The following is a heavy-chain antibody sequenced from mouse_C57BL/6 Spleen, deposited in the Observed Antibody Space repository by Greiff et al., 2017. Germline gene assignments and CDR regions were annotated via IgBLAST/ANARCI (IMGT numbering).Heavy chain of an antibody. CDR2: ISYDGSN. CDR3: ARGYGSRGYFDY. Sequence: EVKLVESGPGLVKPSQSLSLTCSVTGYSITSGYYWNWIRQFPGNKLEWMGYISYDGSNNYNPSLKNRISITRDTSKNQFFLKLNSVTTEDTATYYCARGYGSRGYFDYWGQGTTLTVSS. D-gene: IGHD1-1*01. CDR1: GYSITSGYY. J-gene: IGHJ2*01. V-gene: IGHV3-6*01.